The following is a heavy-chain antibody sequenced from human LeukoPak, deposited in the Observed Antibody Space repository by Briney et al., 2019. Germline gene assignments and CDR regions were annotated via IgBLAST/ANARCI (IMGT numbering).Heavy chain of an antibody. J-gene: IGHJ4*02. CDR2: IYYSGST. CDR1: GGSISSYY. V-gene: IGHV4-59*12. CDR3: ARGSAYYYDSSGFYFDY. D-gene: IGHD3-22*01. Sequence: PSETPSLTCTVSGGSISSYYWSWLRQPPGKGLEGLGYIYYSGSTNYTPSLKSRVTISVDTSKNQFSLKLSSVTAADTAVYYCARGSAYYYDSSGFYFDYWGQGTLVTVSS.